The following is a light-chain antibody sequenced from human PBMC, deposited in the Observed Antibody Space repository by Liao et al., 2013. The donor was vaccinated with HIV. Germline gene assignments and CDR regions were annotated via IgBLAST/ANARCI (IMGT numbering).Light chain of an antibody. CDR3: QAWDISTHVV. V-gene: IGLV3-1*01. Sequence: SSEVTQSPSVSVSPGQTASITCSGDYLGDKYASWYQHKPGQAPVLVIYQDNKRPSGIPERFSGSNSGNTATLTISGTQAMDEADYYCQAWDISTHVVFGGGTKLTVL. CDR1: YLGDKY. J-gene: IGLJ2*01. CDR2: QDN.